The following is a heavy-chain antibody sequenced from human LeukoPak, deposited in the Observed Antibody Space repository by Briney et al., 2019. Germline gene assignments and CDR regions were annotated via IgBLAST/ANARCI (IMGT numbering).Heavy chain of an antibody. J-gene: IGHJ5*02. CDR3: ARGTDWSYWFDP. CDR1: GGSFSGYY. V-gene: IGHV4-34*01. D-gene: IGHD3-9*01. Sequence: PSETLSLTCAVYGGSFSGYYWSWIRQPPGKGLEWIGEINHSGSTNYNPSLKSRVTISVDTSKNQFSLKLSSVTAADTAVYCCARGTDWSYWFDPWGQGTLVTVSS. CDR2: INHSGST.